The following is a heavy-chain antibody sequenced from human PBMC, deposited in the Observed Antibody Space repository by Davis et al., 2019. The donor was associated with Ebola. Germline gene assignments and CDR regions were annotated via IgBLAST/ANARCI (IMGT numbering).Heavy chain of an antibody. CDR3: ARAQTGYYFDSSDSPTWFHS. CDR2: IIPLFRSP. J-gene: IGHJ5*01. D-gene: IGHD3-22*01. CDR1: GGTFSSFA. Sequence: SVKVSCKTSGGTFSSFAIGWVRQAPGQGLEWMGGIIPLFRSPNYAQKFQGRVTITADDSTSTVYLELRSLTSEDAAVYYCARAQTGYYFDSSDSPTWFHSWGQGTLITVSS. V-gene: IGHV1-69*13.